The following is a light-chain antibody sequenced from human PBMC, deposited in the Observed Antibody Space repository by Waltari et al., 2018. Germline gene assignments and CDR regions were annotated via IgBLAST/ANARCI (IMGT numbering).Light chain of an antibody. CDR1: QSVRSSY. J-gene: IGKJ4*01. Sequence: EIVWTQSPGTLSWSPGERATLSCRASQSVRSSYVACCHQTPGQAPRLLIYGASSRATGIPDRFSGSGSGTDFTLTISRLEPEDFAVYYCQQYGSSPLTFGGGTKVEIK. CDR2: GAS. V-gene: IGKV3-20*01. CDR3: QQYGSSPLT.